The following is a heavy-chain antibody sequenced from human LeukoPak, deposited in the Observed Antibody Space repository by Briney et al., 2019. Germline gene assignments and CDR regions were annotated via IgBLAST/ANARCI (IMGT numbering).Heavy chain of an antibody. CDR3: ARDRILAGTGIDY. Sequence: ASVKVSCKASGYTFAGYYMHWVRQAPGQGLEWMGWINPYSGVTNYTQKFQGRVTLTGDTSISTAYMELSRLTSDDTAVYYCARDRILAGTGIDYWGQGTLVTVSS. J-gene: IGHJ4*02. V-gene: IGHV1-2*02. CDR2: INPYSGVT. D-gene: IGHD6-19*01. CDR1: GYTFAGYY.